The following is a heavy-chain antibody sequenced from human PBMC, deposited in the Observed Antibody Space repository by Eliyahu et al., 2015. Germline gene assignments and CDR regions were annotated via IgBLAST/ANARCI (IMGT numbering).Heavy chain of an antibody. CDR2: IDWDDDK. CDR1: GFSLNTQGVC. V-gene: IGHV2-70*15. Sequence: QVTLRESGPTLVKPSQTLTLTCTFSGFSLNTQGVCVTWIRQPPGKALEWLARIDWDDDKYYSTSLKTRLSISKDTSKNQVVLTMADMDPVDTATYYCARMSAGTTYSSGWSLYYYGMDVWGQGTTVTVSS. D-gene: IGHD6-19*01. J-gene: IGHJ6*02. CDR3: ARMSAGTTYSSGWSLYYYGMDV.